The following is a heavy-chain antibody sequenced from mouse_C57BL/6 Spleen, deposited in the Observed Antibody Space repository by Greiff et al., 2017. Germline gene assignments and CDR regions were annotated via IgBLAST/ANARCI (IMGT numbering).Heavy chain of an antibody. CDR3: ARKGWDYDEGLRY. V-gene: IGHV1-80*01. CDR1: GYAFSSYW. CDR2: IYPGDGDT. J-gene: IGHJ2*01. Sequence: QVQLQQSGAELVKPGASVKISCKASGYAFSSYWMNWVKQRPGKGLEWIGQIYPGDGDTNYNGKFKGKATLTADKSSSTAYMQLSSLTSEDSAVYFCARKGWDYDEGLRYWGQGTTLTVSS. D-gene: IGHD2-4*01.